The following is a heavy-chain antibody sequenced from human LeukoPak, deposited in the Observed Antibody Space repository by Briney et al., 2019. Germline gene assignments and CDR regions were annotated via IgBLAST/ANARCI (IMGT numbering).Heavy chain of an antibody. Sequence: GGSLRLSCAASGFSFNSDWMDWVRQAPGKGLEWVANIKHDESEKNYLDSVKGRFTISRDNAQNSLYLQMNGLRVEDTAVYYCTSRLDDWGQGTLVTVSS. J-gene: IGHJ4*02. V-gene: IGHV3-7*01. CDR2: IKHDESEK. D-gene: IGHD3-16*01. CDR3: TSRLDD. CDR1: GFSFNSDW.